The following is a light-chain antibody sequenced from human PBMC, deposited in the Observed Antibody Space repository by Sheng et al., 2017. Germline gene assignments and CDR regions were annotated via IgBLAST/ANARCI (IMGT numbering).Light chain of an antibody. V-gene: IGKV3-15*01. CDR2: GAS. Sequence: EIVLTQSPGTLSLSPGERATLSCRASQSVSSSYLAWYQQKPGQAPRLLIHGASTRAAGIPARFSGSGSGTKFTLTISSLQSEDSAVYFCQYYNNWLREFGQGTSVEIK. J-gene: IGKJ1*01. CDR3: QYYNNWLRE. CDR1: QSVSSSY.